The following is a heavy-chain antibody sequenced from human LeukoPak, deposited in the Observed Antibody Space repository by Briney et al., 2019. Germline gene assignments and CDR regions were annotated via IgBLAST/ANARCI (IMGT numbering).Heavy chain of an antibody. CDR2: ISRSKNI. Sequence: GGSLRLSCAASGFTFSDYYMSWIRQAPGKGLEWVSSISRSKNIHYADSVKGRFTISRDNAKSSLNLQMNSLRAKDTAIYYCARVSFGAWNFDYWGQGTLVTVSS. CDR3: ARVSFGAWNFDY. D-gene: IGHD1-1*01. CDR1: GFTFSDYY. V-gene: IGHV3-11*06. J-gene: IGHJ4*02.